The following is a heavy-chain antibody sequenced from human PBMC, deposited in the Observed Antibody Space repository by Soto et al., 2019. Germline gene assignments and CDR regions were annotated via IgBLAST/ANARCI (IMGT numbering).Heavy chain of an antibody. J-gene: IGHJ4*02. CDR3: ARIHTAMANLYDY. CDR1: GFSLSNARMG. V-gene: IGHV2-26*01. Sequence: SGPTLVNPTETLTLTCTVSGFSLSNARMGVSWIRQPPGKALEWLAHIFSNDEKSYSTSLKSRLTISKDTSRSQVVLTMTNMDPVDTATYYCARIHTAMANLYDYWGQGTLVTVSS. CDR2: IFSNDEK. D-gene: IGHD5-18*01.